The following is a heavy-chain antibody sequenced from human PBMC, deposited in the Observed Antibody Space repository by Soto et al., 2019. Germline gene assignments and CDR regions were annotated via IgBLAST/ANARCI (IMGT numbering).Heavy chain of an antibody. J-gene: IGHJ3*02. CDR1: GFTFSSYW. Sequence: SLRLSCAASGFTFSSYWMSWVRQAPGKGLEWVSGIRQNSGSIDYVVSVKGRFTISRDNAKNSLYLQLDSLRAEDTALYYCAKDMTTVARNAFDIWGQGTMVTVS. CDR2: IRQNSGSI. D-gene: IGHD4-4*01. CDR3: AKDMTTVARNAFDI. V-gene: IGHV3-9*01.